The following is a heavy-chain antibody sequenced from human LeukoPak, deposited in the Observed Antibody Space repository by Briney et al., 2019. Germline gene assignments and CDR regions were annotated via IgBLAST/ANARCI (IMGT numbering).Heavy chain of an antibody. CDR3: ARGLLRLYSYDSSANYFRWFDP. Sequence: TGGSLGLSCAASGFTFSSYSMNWVRQAPGKGLEWISYISSSSVTIYYADSVKGRFTISRDNAKNSLYLQMNSLRADDTAVYYCARGLLRLYSYDSSANYFRWFDPWGQGTLVTVSS. D-gene: IGHD3-22*01. J-gene: IGHJ5*01. CDR2: ISSSSVTI. CDR1: GFTFSSYS. V-gene: IGHV3-48*01.